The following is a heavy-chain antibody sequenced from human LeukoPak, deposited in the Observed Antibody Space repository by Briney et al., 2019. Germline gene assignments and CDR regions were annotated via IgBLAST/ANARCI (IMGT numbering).Heavy chain of an antibody. J-gene: IGHJ3*01. CDR2: IYTSGST. CDR3: VRPDDNSFDF. D-gene: IGHD3-9*01. CDR1: GGSISSGSYY. V-gene: IGHV4-61*02. Sequence: TLSLTCTVSGGSISSGSYYWSWIRQPAGKGLEWIGRIYTSGSTNYNPSLKSRVTISVDTSKNQFSLKLSSVTAADTAVYYCVRPDDNSFDFWGQGTMVTVSS.